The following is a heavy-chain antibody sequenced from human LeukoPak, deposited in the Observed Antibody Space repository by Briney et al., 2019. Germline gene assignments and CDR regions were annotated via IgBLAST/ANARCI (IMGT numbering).Heavy chain of an antibody. J-gene: IGHJ4*02. Sequence: ASVKVSCKASGYTLTGYYMHWVRQAPGQGLAWMGWINPNSGGTNYAQKFQGRVTMTRDTSISTAYMELSRLRSDDTAVYYCAREPKRGYSYDKRYHFDYWGQGTLVTVSS. V-gene: IGHV1-2*02. CDR3: AREPKRGYSYDKRYHFDY. CDR1: GYTLTGYY. CDR2: INPNSGGT. D-gene: IGHD5-18*01.